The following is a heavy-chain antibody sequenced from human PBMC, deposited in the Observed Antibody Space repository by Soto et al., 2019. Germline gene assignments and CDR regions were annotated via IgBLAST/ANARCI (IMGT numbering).Heavy chain of an antibody. D-gene: IGHD4-4*01. Sequence: QLQLQESGPGLVKPSETLSLTCTVSGGSISSSSYYWGWIRQPPGKGLEWIGSIYYSGSTYYNPALTGRGTISVDTSRTQFPRKLSSATAADTAVYYCASSDSNYAPCDYLGQGTLVTVSS. CDR2: IYYSGST. J-gene: IGHJ4*02. CDR1: GGSISSSSYY. CDR3: ASSDSNYAPCDY. V-gene: IGHV4-39*01.